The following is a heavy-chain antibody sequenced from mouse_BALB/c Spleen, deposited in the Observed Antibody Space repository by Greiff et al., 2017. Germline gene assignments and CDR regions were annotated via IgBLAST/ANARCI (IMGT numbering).Heavy chain of an antibody. D-gene: IGHD2-4*01. Sequence: EVKLVESGPGLVKPSQSLSLTCTVTGYSITSDYAWNWIRQFPGNKLEWMGYISYSGSTSYNPSLKSRISITRDTSKNQFFLQLNSVTTEDTATYYCARSATMIYYYAMDYWGQGTSVTVSS. J-gene: IGHJ4*01. CDR1: GYSITSDYA. V-gene: IGHV3-2*02. CDR3: ARSATMIYYYAMDY. CDR2: ISYSGST.